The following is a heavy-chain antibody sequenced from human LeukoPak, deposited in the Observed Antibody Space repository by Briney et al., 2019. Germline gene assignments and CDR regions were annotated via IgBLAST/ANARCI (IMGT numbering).Heavy chain of an antibody. V-gene: IGHV4-39*01. CDR2: IYYSGST. CDR1: GGSISSSSYY. CDR3: ARGGYSYGYAWFDP. D-gene: IGHD5-18*01. Sequence: SETLSLTCTVSGGSISSSSYYWGWIRQPPGTGLEWIGSIYYSGSTYYNPSLKSRVTISVDTSKNQFSLKLSSVTAADTAVYYCARGGYSYGYAWFDPWGQGTLVTVSS. J-gene: IGHJ5*02.